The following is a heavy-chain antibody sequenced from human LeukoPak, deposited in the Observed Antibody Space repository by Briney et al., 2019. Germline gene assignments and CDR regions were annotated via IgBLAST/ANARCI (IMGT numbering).Heavy chain of an antibody. V-gene: IGHV1-69*01. D-gene: IGHD3-22*01. J-gene: IGHJ6*03. Sequence: ASVKVSCKASGGTFSSYAISWVRQAPGQGLEWMGGIIPIFGTANYAQKFQGRVTITADESTSTAYMELSSLRSEDTAVYYCARGGTYYYDSSGPLWDYYYYYYMDVWGKGTTVTVSS. CDR1: GGTFSSYA. CDR3: ARGGTYYYDSSGPLWDYYYYYYMDV. CDR2: IIPIFGTA.